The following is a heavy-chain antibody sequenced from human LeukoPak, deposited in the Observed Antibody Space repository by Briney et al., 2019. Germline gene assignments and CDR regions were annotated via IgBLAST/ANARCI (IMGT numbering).Heavy chain of an antibody. CDR3: TRMTTGHDY. J-gene: IGHJ4*02. CDR2: INHSGYT. Sequence: SETLSLTCAVSGVSFNDYYWSWVRQTPGKGLEWIGEINHSGYTNDSPSLRSRVTLSIDTSRKQFSLNLRSVTVADAGIYYCTRMTTGHDYWGQGTLVTVSS. V-gene: IGHV4-34*01. CDR1: GVSFNDYY. D-gene: IGHD4-17*01.